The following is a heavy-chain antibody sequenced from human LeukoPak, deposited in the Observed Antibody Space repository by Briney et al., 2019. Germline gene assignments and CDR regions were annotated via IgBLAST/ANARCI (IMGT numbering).Heavy chain of an antibody. CDR2: ISGSGGST. V-gene: IGHV3-23*01. CDR1: GFTFSSYA. Sequence: GGSLRLSCAASGFTFSSYAMGWVRQAPGKGLEWVSAISGSGGSTYCADSVKGRFTISRDNSKNTLYLQMNSLRAEDTAVYYCAKNRESRDLQPWGQGTLVTVSS. D-gene: IGHD1-14*01. CDR3: AKNRESRDLQP. J-gene: IGHJ5*02.